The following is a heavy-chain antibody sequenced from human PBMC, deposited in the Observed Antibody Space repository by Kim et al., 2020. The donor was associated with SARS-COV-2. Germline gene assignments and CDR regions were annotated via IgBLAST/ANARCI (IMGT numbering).Heavy chain of an antibody. CDR2: IYPGDSDT. V-gene: IGHV5-51*01. Sequence: GESLKISCKGSGYSFTSYWIGWVRQMPGKGLEWMGIIYPGDSDTRYSPSFQGQVTISADKSISTPYLQWSSLKASDTAMYYCARHSYCGGDCYSGPLNYWGQGTLVTVSS. CDR3: ARHSYCGGDCYSGPLNY. J-gene: IGHJ4*02. D-gene: IGHD2-21*02. CDR1: GYSFTSYW.